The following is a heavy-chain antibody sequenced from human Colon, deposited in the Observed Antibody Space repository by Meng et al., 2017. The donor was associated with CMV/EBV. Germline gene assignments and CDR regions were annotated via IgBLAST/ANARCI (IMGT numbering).Heavy chain of an antibody. CDR2: TKNKAYSYTT. CDR3: AMMRGVEGY. D-gene: IGHD3-10*01. CDR1: GFNFSDHF. Sequence: EVELVESGGGVIQSGGSLRLSCTASGFNFSDHFIDWVRQAPGKGLEWVGRTKNKAYSYTTEYAASVKGRFTISRDGSKNSLYLQMNSLTSEDTAVYYCAMMRGVEGYWGQGTLVTVSS. V-gene: IGHV3-72*01. J-gene: IGHJ4*02.